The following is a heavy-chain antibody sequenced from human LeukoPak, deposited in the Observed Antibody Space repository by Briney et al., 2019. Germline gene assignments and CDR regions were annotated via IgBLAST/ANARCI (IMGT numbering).Heavy chain of an antibody. CDR2: ISYDGSNK. CDR1: GFTFSSYG. CDR3: AKESMVAGTVWFDP. Sequence: GGSLRLSCAASGFTFSSYGMHWVRQAPGKGLEWLAVISYDGSNKYNADSVKGRFTISRDNSKNTLFLQMNSLSADDTAVYYCAKESMVAGTVWFDPWGQGTLVTVSS. D-gene: IGHD6-19*01. V-gene: IGHV3-30*18. J-gene: IGHJ5*02.